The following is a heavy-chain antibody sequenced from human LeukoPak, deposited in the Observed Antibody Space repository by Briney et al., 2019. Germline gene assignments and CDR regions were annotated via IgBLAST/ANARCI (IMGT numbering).Heavy chain of an antibody. CDR3: ARVLHKRNYDSSDYYGY. J-gene: IGHJ4*02. CDR2: ISSSSSTI. V-gene: IGHV3-48*01. CDR1: GFTFINAW. D-gene: IGHD3-22*01. Sequence: PGGPLRLSCAASGFTFINAWMAWVRQAPGKGLEWVSYISSSSSTIYYADSVKGRFTISRDNAKNSLYLQMNSLRAEDTAVYYCARVLHKRNYDSSDYYGYWGQGILVTVSS.